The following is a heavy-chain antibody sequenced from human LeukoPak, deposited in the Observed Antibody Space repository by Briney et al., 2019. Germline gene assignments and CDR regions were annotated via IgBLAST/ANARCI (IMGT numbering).Heavy chain of an antibody. CDR2: ISSSSSYI. V-gene: IGHV3-21*01. Sequence: GGSLRLSCAASGFTLSSYSMNWVRQAPGKGLEWVSSISSSSSYIYYADSVKGRFTISRDNAKNSLFLQMNSLRAEDTAVYYCARLPAYYYESSGYSEHDYWGQGTLVTVSS. D-gene: IGHD3-22*01. CDR1: GFTLSSYS. CDR3: ARLPAYYYESSGYSEHDY. J-gene: IGHJ4*02.